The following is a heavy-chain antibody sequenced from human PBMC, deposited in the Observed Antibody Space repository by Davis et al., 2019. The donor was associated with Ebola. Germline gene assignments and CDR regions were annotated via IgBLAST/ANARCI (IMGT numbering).Heavy chain of an antibody. V-gene: IGHV4-34*01. CDR3: ARRRGDSSSFDS. CDR2: INHSGST. D-gene: IGHD6-6*01. J-gene: IGHJ5*01. CDR1: GGSFSGYY. Sequence: MPSETLSLTCAVYGGSFSGYYWSWIRQPPGKGLEWIGEINHSGSTNYNPSLKSRVTISVYTSKNQFSLKLSSVTAADTAVYYCARRRGDSSSFDSWGQGTLVTASS.